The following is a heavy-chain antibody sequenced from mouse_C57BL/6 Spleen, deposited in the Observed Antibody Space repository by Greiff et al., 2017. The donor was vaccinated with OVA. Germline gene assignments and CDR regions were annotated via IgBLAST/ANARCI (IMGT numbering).Heavy chain of an antibody. D-gene: IGHD1-1*01. Sequence: EVQRVESGGDLVKPGGSLKLSCAASGFTFSSYGMSWVRQTPDKRLEWVATISSGGSYTYYPDSVKGRFTISRDNAKNTLYLQMSSLKSEDTAMYYCARREAYYGSSYYFDYWGQGTTLTVSS. V-gene: IGHV5-6*01. CDR1: GFTFSSYG. J-gene: IGHJ2*01. CDR2: ISSGGSYT. CDR3: ARREAYYGSSYYFDY.